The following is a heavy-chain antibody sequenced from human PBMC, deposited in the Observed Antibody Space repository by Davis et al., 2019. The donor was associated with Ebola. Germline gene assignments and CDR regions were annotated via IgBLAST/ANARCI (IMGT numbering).Heavy chain of an antibody. CDR3: ASPYCGGDCVARWDAFDI. CDR2: ISSSSSYT. D-gene: IGHD2-21*02. Sequence: GESLKISCAASGFTFSDYYMSWIRQAPGKGPQWLSYISSSSSYTNYGDSVKGRFTISSDNAKNSLYLQMNSLRAEDTAVYYCASPYCGGDCVARWDAFDIWGQGTMVTVSS. CDR1: GFTFSDYY. J-gene: IGHJ3*02. V-gene: IGHV3-11*03.